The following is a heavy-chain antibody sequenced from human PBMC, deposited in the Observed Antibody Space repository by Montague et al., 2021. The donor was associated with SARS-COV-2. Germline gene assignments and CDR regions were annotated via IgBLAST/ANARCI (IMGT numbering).Heavy chain of an antibody. CDR2: IYYSRTT. CDR1: SGSIISSDYY. J-gene: IGHJ4*02. Sequence: SETLSLTCSVSSGSIISSDYYWIWIRQPPGQELEWIVNIYYSRTTYYNPSLQIRVTISVYTSKNHLSLRLSSVAAADTSVYFCARGMIRGVTTPFDYWGQGSQVTVSS. D-gene: IGHD3-10*01. V-gene: IGHV4-39*02. CDR3: ARGMIRGVTTPFDY.